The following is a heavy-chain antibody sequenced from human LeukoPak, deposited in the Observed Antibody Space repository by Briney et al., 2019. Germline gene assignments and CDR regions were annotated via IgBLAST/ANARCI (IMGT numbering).Heavy chain of an antibody. CDR2: IYTSGST. Sequence: SETLSLTCTVSGGSISSYYWSWIRQPAGKGLEWIGRIYTSGSTNYNPSLKSRVTMSVDTSKNQFSLKLSSVTAADTAVYYCARDDPDDSNGYSSWYFDYWGQGTLVTVSS. CDR1: GGSISSYY. CDR3: ARDDPDDSNGYSSWYFDY. D-gene: IGHD3-22*01. J-gene: IGHJ4*02. V-gene: IGHV4-4*07.